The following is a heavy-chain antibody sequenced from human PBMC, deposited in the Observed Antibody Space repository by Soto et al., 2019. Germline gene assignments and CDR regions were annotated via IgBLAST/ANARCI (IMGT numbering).Heavy chain of an antibody. D-gene: IGHD4-17*01. J-gene: IGHJ4*02. CDR1: GGSISSSSYY. CDR3: ARKLARVTTVGRIDY. Sequence: QLQLQESGPGLVKPSETLSLTCTVSGGSISSSSYYWGWIRQPPGKGLEWIGSIYYSGSTYYNPSLKRRVTISVDTSKNQFSLKLSSVTAADTAVYYCARKLARVTTVGRIDYWGQGTLVTVSS. CDR2: IYYSGST. V-gene: IGHV4-39*01.